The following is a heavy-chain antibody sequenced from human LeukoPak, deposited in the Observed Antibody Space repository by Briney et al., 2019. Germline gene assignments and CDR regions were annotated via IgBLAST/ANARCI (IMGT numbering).Heavy chain of an antibody. Sequence: PSETLSLTCTVYGGSFSGYYWSWIRQPPGKGLEWIGEINHSGSTNYNPSLKSRVTISVDTSKNQFSLKLSSVTAADTAVYYCARGITIFGVVIRSKSIWFDPWGQGTLVTVSS. V-gene: IGHV4-34*01. CDR2: INHSGST. J-gene: IGHJ5*02. CDR3: ARGITIFGVVIRSKSIWFDP. D-gene: IGHD3-3*01. CDR1: GGSFSGYY.